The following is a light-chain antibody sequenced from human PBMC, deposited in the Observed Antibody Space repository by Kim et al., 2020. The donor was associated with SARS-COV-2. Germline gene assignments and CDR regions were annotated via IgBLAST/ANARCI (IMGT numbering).Light chain of an antibody. CDR1: NIGSKN. J-gene: IGLJ3*02. V-gene: IGLV3-9*01. Sequence: VALGQTARITCGGNNIGSKNVHWYQQKPGQAPVLVIYRDSNRPSGIPERFSGSNSGNTATLTISRAQAGDEADYYCQVWDSSTEVFDGGTQLTVL. CDR2: RDS. CDR3: QVWDSSTEV.